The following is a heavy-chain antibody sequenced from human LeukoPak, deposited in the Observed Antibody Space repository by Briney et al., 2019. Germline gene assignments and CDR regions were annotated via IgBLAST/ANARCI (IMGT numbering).Heavy chain of an antibody. CDR1: GGSISSGSYY. D-gene: IGHD3-22*01. CDR2: IYTSGNT. J-gene: IGHJ4*02. CDR3: ARWNYDIDY. Sequence: SQTLSLTRTVSGGSISSGSYYWSWIRQPAGKGLEWIGRIYTSGNTNYNPSLKSRVTISVDTSKNQFSLKLNSVTAADTAVYYCARWNYDIDYWGQGTLVTVSS. V-gene: IGHV4-61*02.